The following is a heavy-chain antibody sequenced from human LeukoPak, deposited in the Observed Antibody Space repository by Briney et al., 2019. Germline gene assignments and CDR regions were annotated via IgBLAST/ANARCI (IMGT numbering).Heavy chain of an antibody. V-gene: IGHV3-23*01. Sequence: PGGGPGPSLAAPGFSLCSHSLSWGRPAPGEGVGWGSGFSGSGDNTYYADSVKGRFTISRDNSKNTLYVQVNSLGTEDTAAYYCAKGSYYDSSGSFYFDYWGQGTLVTVSS. CDR1: GFSLCSHS. CDR3: AKGSYYDSSGSFYFDY. J-gene: IGHJ4*02. D-gene: IGHD3-22*01. CDR2: FSGSGDNT.